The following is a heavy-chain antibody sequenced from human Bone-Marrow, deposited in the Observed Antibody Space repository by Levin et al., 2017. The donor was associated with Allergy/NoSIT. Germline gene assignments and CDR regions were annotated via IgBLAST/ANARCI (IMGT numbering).Heavy chain of an antibody. CDR1: GFTFDDYA. CDR2: ISWNSGSI. Sequence: GGSLRLSCAASGFTFDDYAMHWVRQAPGKGLEWVSGISWNSGSIGYADSVKGRFTISRDNAKNSLYLQMNSLRAEDTALYYCAKDRTPMVRGYGMDVWGQGTTVTVSS. D-gene: IGHD3-10*01. CDR3: AKDRTPMVRGYGMDV. J-gene: IGHJ6*02. V-gene: IGHV3-9*01.